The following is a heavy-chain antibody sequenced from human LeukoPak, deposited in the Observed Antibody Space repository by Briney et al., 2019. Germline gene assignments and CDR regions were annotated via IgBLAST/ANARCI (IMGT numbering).Heavy chain of an antibody. J-gene: IGHJ6*03. CDR1: GYTLTGYY. CDR3: ARVGYCSTTGCSGYMDV. D-gene: IGHD2-2*01. V-gene: IGHV1-2*02. Sequence: ASVKVSCKASGYTLTGYYMNWVRQAPGQGLEWMGWINPNSGGANYAQNFQGRVTMTRDTSISTAYMELSRLRSDDTAVYYCARVGYCSTTGCSGYMDVWGKGTTVTVSS. CDR2: INPNSGGA.